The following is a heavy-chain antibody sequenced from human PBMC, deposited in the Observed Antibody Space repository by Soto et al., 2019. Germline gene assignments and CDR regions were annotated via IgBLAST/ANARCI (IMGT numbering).Heavy chain of an antibody. CDR1: GFIFSTYA. CDR3: AKRGRSTLGHGEPFDTFHI. Sequence: GGSLRLSCVASGFIFSTYAMNWVRQAPGKGLEWVSRISGTDGTTYCADSVKGRFTISRDNSKNTLHLQMNSLRAEDSAVYYCAKRGRSTLGHGEPFDTFHIWGQGTMVTVS. J-gene: IGHJ3*02. V-gene: IGHV3-23*01. D-gene: IGHD1-26*01. CDR2: ISGTDGTT.